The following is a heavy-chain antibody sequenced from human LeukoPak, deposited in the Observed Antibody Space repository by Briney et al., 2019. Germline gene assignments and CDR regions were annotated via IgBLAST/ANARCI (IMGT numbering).Heavy chain of an antibody. J-gene: IGHJ4*02. CDR3: ARSSYDSSGYPGGY. V-gene: IGHV1-18*01. CDR2: ISAYNGNT. CDR1: GGTFTSYG. Sequence: GASVKVSCKASGGTFTSYGISWVRQAPGQGLEWMGWISAYNGNTNYAQKLQGRVTMTTDTSTSTAYMELRSLRSDDTAVYYCARSSYDSSGYPGGYWGQGTLVTVSS. D-gene: IGHD3-22*01.